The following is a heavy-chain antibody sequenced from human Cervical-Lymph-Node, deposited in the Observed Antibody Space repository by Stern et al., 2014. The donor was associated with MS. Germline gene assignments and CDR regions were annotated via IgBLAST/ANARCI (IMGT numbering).Heavy chain of an antibody. V-gene: IGHV3-33*01. Sequence: VQLVESGGGVVQPGRSLRLSCAASGFTFSSYGMHWVRQAPGKGLEWVAVIWYDGSNKYYADSVKGRFTISRDNSKNTLYLQMNSLRAEDKAVYYCARDRRGENWFDPWGQGTLVTVSS. J-gene: IGHJ5*02. D-gene: IGHD3-10*01. CDR1: GFTFSSYG. CDR2: IWYDGSNK. CDR3: ARDRRGENWFDP.